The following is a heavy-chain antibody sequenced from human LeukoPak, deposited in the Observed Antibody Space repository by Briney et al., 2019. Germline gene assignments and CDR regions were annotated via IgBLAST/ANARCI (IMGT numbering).Heavy chain of an antibody. CDR3: ANRGAEVGATVAPGDY. J-gene: IGHJ4*02. D-gene: IGHD1-26*01. Sequence: GGSLRLSCAASGFTFSSYAMSWVRQAPGKGLEWVSGISGSGISTYYADSVKGRFTISRDNSKNTLYLQKNSLRAEDTAVYYCANRGAEVGATVAPGDYWGQGTLVTVSS. CDR1: GFTFSSYA. CDR2: ISGSGIST. V-gene: IGHV3-23*01.